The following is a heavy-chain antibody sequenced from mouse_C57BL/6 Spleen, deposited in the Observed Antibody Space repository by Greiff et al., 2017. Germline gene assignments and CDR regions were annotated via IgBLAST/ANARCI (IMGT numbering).Heavy chain of an antibody. CDR3: ARGAGPAGYYCDY. V-gene: IGHV1-39*01. J-gene: IGHJ2*01. Sequence: VQLQQSGPELVTPGASVKISCQASGYSFTDYNMNWVKQSNGKSLVWIGVINPNYGTTSSNQKFKGKATLTVDQSSSTAYMQLNSLTSEDSAVYDGARGAGPAGYYCDYGGQGTTLTVSS. CDR1: GYSFTDYN. CDR2: INPNYGTT. D-gene: IGHD1-2*01.